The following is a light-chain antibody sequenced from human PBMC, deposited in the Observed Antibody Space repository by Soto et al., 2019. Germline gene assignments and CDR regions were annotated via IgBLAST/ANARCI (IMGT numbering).Light chain of an antibody. J-gene: IGKJ2*01. Sequence: DIQMTQSPSSLSASVGDRVTITCRASQIISSYLNWYQQKPGNAPKLLLYAASSLPSGVPARFSGSGSGTDFTLTISSLQPEDFATYYCQQSYSTPYTFGQGTKVEIK. CDR1: QIISSY. CDR2: AAS. V-gene: IGKV1-39*01. CDR3: QQSYSTPYT.